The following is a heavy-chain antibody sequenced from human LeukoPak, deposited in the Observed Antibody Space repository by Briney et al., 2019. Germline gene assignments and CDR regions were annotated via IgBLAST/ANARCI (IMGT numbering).Heavy chain of an antibody. Sequence: SGGSLRLSCAASGFIVSSNYMSWVRRAPGKGLEWVSVIYSGGSTYYADSVKGRFTISRDNSKNTPYLQMNSLRAEDTAVYYCARDQGYGSGSDWFDPWGQGTLVTVSS. CDR3: ARDQGYGSGSDWFDP. CDR1: GFIVSSNY. J-gene: IGHJ5*02. D-gene: IGHD3-10*01. CDR2: IYSGGST. V-gene: IGHV3-53*01.